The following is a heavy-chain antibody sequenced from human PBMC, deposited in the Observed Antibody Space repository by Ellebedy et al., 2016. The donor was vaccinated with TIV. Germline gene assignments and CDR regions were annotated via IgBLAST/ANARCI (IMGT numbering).Heavy chain of an antibody. J-gene: IGHJ4*02. Sequence: MPSETLSLTCAVSGDSISRSNWWSWVRQSPGKGLEWFGAIHHGGRTNYNPSLKCRVTISVDKSKNQFSRNLNSVTAADTAVYYCARDSDKTVRGTLDYWGQGALVTVSS. D-gene: IGHD3-10*01. CDR2: IHHGGRT. CDR1: GDSISRSNW. CDR3: ARDSDKTVRGTLDY. V-gene: IGHV4-4*02.